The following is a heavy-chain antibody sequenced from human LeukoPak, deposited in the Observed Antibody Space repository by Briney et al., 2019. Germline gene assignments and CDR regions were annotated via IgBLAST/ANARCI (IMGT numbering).Heavy chain of an antibody. V-gene: IGHV4-39*01. Sequence: SETLSLTCTVSGGSISSSSYYWGWIRQPPGNGLEWIGSIYYSGSTYYNPSLKSQVTISVDTSKNQFSLKLSSVTAADTAVYYCARQILWFGNYDYWGQGTLVTVSS. J-gene: IGHJ4*02. CDR3: ARQILWFGNYDY. CDR2: IYYSGST. CDR1: GGSISSSSYY. D-gene: IGHD3-10*01.